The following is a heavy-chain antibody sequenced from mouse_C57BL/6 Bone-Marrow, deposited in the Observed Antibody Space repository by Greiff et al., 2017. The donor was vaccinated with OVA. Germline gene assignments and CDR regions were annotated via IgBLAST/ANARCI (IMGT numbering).Heavy chain of an antibody. Sequence: EVKVVESGGGLVQPGGSLSLSCAASGFTFTDYYMSWVRQPPGKALEWVGSIRNKANGSTTEYNVTVKGRFTISKDNSQSILYLHMNALVAYDSATYYCAGFCGSPYFDVWGQGTTLTVSS. V-gene: IGHV7-3*01. CDR2: IRNKANGSTT. CDR3: AGFCGSPYFDV. D-gene: IGHD1-1*01. CDR1: GFTFTDYY. J-gene: IGHJ2*01.